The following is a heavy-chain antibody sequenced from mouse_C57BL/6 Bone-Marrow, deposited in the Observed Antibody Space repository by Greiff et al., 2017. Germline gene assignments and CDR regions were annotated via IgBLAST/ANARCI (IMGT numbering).Heavy chain of an antibody. J-gene: IGHJ2*01. CDR3: ARSLTYYGSSYGY. CDR1: GFSLTSYA. V-gene: IGHV2-9-1*01. D-gene: IGHD1-1*01. Sequence: VQLQQSGPGLVAPSQSLSITCTVSGFSLTSYAISWVRQPPGKGLEWLGVIWTGGGTNYNSALKSRLSISKYNSKSQVFLKMNTLQTDDTARYYCARSLTYYGSSYGYWGQGTTLTVSS. CDR2: IWTGGGT.